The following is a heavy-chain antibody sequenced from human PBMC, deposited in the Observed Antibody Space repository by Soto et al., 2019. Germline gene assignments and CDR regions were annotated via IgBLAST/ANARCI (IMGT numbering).Heavy chain of an antibody. CDR1: GFSLTTTGVA. CDR3: VYRRSAYYLQS. V-gene: IGHV2-5*02. J-gene: IGHJ5*02. Sequence: QITLKESGPTLVKPTQTLTLTCTLSGFSLTTTGVAVGWIRQSPGKAPECLALIYWDDDKVYSPSLRRRLTISKDTSKIQVVINVANLDPVDTATYYCVYRRSAYYLQSWGQGIFVAVSP. D-gene: IGHD3-22*01. CDR2: IYWDDDK.